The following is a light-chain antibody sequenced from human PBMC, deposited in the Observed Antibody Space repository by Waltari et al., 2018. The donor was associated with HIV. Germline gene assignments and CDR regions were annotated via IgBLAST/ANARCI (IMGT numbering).Light chain of an antibody. CDR3: QQYVGSLWT. CDR1: QSVSSSH. V-gene: IGKV3-20*01. Sequence: EIVLTQSPGTLSLSPGERAALSCRASQSVSSSHLTWYQQKPGQAPRLLIYSTSNRATGIPDRFSGSGSGTDFTLTISRLEPEDFAVYYCQQYVGSLWTFGQGTKVEIK. CDR2: STS. J-gene: IGKJ1*01.